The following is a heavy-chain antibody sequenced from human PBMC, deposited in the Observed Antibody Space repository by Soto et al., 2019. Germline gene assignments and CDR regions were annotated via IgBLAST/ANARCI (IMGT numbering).Heavy chain of an antibody. CDR1: GYTFTSYA. V-gene: IGHV1-3*01. Sequence: ASVKVSCKASGYTFTSYAMHWVRQAPGQRLEWMGWINAGNGNTKYSQKFQGRVTITRDTSASTAYMELSSLRSEDTAVYYCARGITLPTTLDYWGQGTLVTVAS. CDR2: INAGNGNT. CDR3: ARGITLPTTLDY. J-gene: IGHJ4*02. D-gene: IGHD1-20*01.